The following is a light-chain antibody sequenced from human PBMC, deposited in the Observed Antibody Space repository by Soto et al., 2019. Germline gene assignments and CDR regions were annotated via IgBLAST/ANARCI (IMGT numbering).Light chain of an antibody. Sequence: DIQMTQSPSSLSASVGDRVTITCRASQDIRSDLGWFQQKPGKAPKRLIYAASTLESGVPSRFSGSRSGTEFTLTISRLEPEDFAVYYCQQYGSSELTFGGGTKVEIK. V-gene: IGKV1-17*01. J-gene: IGKJ4*01. CDR1: QDIRSD. CDR3: QQYGSSELT. CDR2: AAS.